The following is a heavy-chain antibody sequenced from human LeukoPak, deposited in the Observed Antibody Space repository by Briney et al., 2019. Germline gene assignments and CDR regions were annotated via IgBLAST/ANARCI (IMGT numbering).Heavy chain of an antibody. CDR1: GVSISTYY. Sequence: KPSETLSLTCTVSGVSISTYYCNWIRQPAGKGLEWIGRIYTSGSTNYNPSLKSRVTMSVDTSKKHFSLRLSSVTAADTAVYYCARGLRSNPWGQGTLVTVSS. CDR2: IYTSGST. V-gene: IGHV4-4*07. CDR3: ARGLRSNP. J-gene: IGHJ5*02. D-gene: IGHD4-17*01.